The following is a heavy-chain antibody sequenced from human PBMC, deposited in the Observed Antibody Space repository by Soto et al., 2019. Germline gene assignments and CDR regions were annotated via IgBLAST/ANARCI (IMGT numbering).Heavy chain of an antibody. V-gene: IGHV5-10-1*01. CDR3: ARHEYCGSGSYPPKDWFDP. J-gene: IGHJ5*02. CDR2: IDPSDSYT. Sequence: GESLKISCKGSGYSFTSYWISWVCQMPGKGLEWMGRIDPSDSYTNYSPSFQGHVTISADKSISTAYLQWSSLKASDTAMYYCARHEYCGSGSYPPKDWFDPWGQGTLVTVSS. D-gene: IGHD3-10*01. CDR1: GYSFTSYW.